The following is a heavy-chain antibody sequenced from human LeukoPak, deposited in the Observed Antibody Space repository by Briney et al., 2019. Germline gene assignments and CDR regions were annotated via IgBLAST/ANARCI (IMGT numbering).Heavy chain of an antibody. CDR2: ISSSSSYI. D-gene: IGHD3-9*01. CDR3: ARDMPIYDILTGYPDY. V-gene: IGHV3-21*01. J-gene: IGHJ4*02. Sequence: GGSLRLSCAASGFTFSSYAMSWVRQAPGKGLEWVSSISSSSSYIYYADSVKGRFTISRDNAKNSLYLQMNSLRAEDTAVYYCARDMPIYDILTGYPDYWGQGTLVTVSS. CDR1: GFTFSSYA.